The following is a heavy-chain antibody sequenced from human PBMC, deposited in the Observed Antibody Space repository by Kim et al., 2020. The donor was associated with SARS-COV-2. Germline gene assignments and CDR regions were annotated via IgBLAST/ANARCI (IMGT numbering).Heavy chain of an antibody. Sequence: SETLSLTCTVSGRSISSSSYYWGWIRQPPGKGLEWIGSIYYSGSTYYNPSLKSRVTISVDTSKNQFSLKLSSVTAADTAVYYCARHRGITMVRGDNWFDPWGQGTLVTVSS. CDR1: GRSISSSSYY. V-gene: IGHV4-39*01. D-gene: IGHD3-10*01. CDR2: IYYSGST. J-gene: IGHJ5*02. CDR3: ARHRGITMVRGDNWFDP.